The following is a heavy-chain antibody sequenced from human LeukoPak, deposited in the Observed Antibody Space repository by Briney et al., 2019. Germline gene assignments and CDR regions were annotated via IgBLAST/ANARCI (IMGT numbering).Heavy chain of an antibody. CDR2: IVVGSGNT. CDR3: AASVTTLYYYGMDV. Sequence: SVKVSCKASGFTFSSSAMQWVRQARGQRLEWIGWIVVGSGNTNYAQKFQERVTIARDMSTSTAYMELSSLRSEDTAVYYCAASVTTLYYYGMDVWGQGTLVTVSS. V-gene: IGHV1-58*02. J-gene: IGHJ6*02. D-gene: IGHD4-17*01. CDR1: GFTFSSSA.